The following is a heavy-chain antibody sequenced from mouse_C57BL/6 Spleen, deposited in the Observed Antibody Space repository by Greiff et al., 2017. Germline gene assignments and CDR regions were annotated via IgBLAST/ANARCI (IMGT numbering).Heavy chain of an antibody. D-gene: IGHD1-1*01. CDR2: INPGSGGT. J-gene: IGHJ2*01. V-gene: IGHV1-54*01. CDR1: GYAFTNYL. CDR3: ARCYYGSSYFDY. Sequence: QVQLQQSGAELVRPGTSVKVSCKASGYAFTNYLIEWVKQRPGQGLEWIGVINPGSGGTNYNEKFKGKATLTADKSSSTAYMQLSSLTSEDSAVYFCARCYYGSSYFDYWGQGTTRTVSS.